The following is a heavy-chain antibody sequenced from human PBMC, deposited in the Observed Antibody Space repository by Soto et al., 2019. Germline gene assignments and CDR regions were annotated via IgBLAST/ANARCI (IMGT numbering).Heavy chain of an antibody. J-gene: IGHJ6*02. CDR3: AHRQGATTGRPSGMDV. V-gene: IGHV2-5*01. CDR1: GFSLNTNGEG. D-gene: IGHD1-1*01. Sequence: SGPTLVNPTQTLTLTCTFSGFSLNTNGEGVAWIRQPPGKALEWLAVIYWNDDKRHSPSLKSRLTITKDTSKNQVVLTMTNMDPVDTATYYCAHRQGATTGRPSGMDVWGLGTTVTVSS. CDR2: IYWNDDK.